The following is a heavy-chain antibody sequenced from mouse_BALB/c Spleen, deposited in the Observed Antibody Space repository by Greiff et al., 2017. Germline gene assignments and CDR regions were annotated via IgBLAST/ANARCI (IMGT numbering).Heavy chain of an antibody. Sequence: EVMLVESGGGLVQPGGSLKLSCAASGFTFSSYTMSWVRQTPEKRLEWVAYISNGGGRTYYPDTVKGRFTISRDNAKNTLYLQMSSLKSEDTAMYYCARQTDGIYAMDYWGQGTSVTVSS. J-gene: IGHJ4*01. V-gene: IGHV5-12-2*01. CDR3: ARQTDGIYAMDY. CDR1: GFTFSSYT. CDR2: ISNGGGRT.